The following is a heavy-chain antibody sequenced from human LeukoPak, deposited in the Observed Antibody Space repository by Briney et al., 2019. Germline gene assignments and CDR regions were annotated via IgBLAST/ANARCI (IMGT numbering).Heavy chain of an antibody. D-gene: IGHD4-17*01. J-gene: IGHJ4*02. CDR1: GLTFSDYY. Sequence: PGGSLRLSCAASGLTFSDYYMSWIRQAPGKGLEWVSYISSSSSTIYYADSVKGRFTISRENAKKSLYLQMNSLIAEDTAVYYCARAPDYGDYNDYWGQGTLVTVSS. CDR2: ISSSSSTI. V-gene: IGHV3-11*01. CDR3: ARAPDYGDYNDY.